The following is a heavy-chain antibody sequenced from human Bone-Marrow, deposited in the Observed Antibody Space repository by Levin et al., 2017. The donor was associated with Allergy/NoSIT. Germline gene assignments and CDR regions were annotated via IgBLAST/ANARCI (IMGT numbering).Heavy chain of an antibody. CDR3: ARPDCSGTSCYYFFDS. CDR1: GFTFSSYS. D-gene: IGHD2-2*01. J-gene: IGHJ4*02. V-gene: IGHV3-48*02. CDR2: ISRSSSTI. Sequence: GGSLRLSCAASGFTFSSYSMNWVRQAPGRGLEWVSYISRSSSTISYADSVKGRFTISRDNAKNSLYLQMNSLRDEDTSVYYCARPDCSGTSCYYFFDSWGQGTLVTVSS.